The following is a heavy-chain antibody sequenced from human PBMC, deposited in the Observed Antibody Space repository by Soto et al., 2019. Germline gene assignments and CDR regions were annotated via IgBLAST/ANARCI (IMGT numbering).Heavy chain of an antibody. CDR3: ARDGGRHSGGIDY. J-gene: IGHJ4*02. V-gene: IGHV1-69*01. D-gene: IGHD1-26*01. Sequence: QLQLVQSGAGVKKPGSSVKVSCKASVGTFRSYSINWVRQAPGQGIEWMGWIIRIFGTANYAQKFQGRVTITAAESTSTAYMELSSLRSEDTAVYYCARDGGRHSGGIDYWGQGTLVTVSS. CDR2: IIRIFGTA. CDR1: VGTFRSYS.